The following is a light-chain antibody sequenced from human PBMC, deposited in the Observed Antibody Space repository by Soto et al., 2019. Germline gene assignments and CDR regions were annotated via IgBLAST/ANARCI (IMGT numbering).Light chain of an antibody. V-gene: IGKV1-5*03. CDR3: QQYNTYWT. J-gene: IGKJ1*01. CDR1: QSISSW. CDR2: KAS. Sequence: DIQMTQSPSTLSASVGDRVTITCRASQSISSWLAWYQQKPGKAPKRLIYKASSLESGGPSRFSGSGSGTEFTLTISSLQPDAFATDYCQQYNTYWTFGQGTKVEIK.